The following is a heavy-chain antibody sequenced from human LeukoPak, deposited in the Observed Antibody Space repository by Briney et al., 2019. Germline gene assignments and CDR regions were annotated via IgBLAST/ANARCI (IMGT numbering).Heavy chain of an antibody. Sequence: GGSLRLSCAASGFTFSSYWMHWVRQAPGKGPVWVSRVDVHGQGTAYADSVKGRFTISRDNAKNTLSLQTNSLSAEDTAVYYCARSNYDSTTFYYHLDLWGQGTLVTVSS. CDR2: VDVHGQGT. V-gene: IGHV3-74*01. D-gene: IGHD2/OR15-2a*01. J-gene: IGHJ5*02. CDR3: ARSNYDSTTFYYHLDL. CDR1: GFTFSSYW.